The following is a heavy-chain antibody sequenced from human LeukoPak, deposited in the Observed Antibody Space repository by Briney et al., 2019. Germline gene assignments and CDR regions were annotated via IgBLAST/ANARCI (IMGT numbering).Heavy chain of an antibody. CDR2: IDHSGST. Sequence: SETLSLTCAVYGGSFSGYFWSWIRQPPGKGLEWIGEIDHSGSTNYNPSLKSRVTISVDASKNQFSLKVSSVTAADTAVYYCARGGCSSTSCYYDYWGQGTLVTVSS. CDR1: GGSFSGYF. CDR3: ARGGCSSTSCYYDY. D-gene: IGHD2-2*01. J-gene: IGHJ4*02. V-gene: IGHV4-34*01.